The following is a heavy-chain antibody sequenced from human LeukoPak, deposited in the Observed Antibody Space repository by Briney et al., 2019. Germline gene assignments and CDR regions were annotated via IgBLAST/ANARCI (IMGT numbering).Heavy chain of an antibody. CDR1: GFTFSSYA. J-gene: IGHJ5*02. V-gene: IGHV3-23*01. Sequence: PGGSLRLSCAASGFTFSSYAMSWVRQAPGKGLEWVSAISGSGGSTYYADSVKGRFTISRDNSKNTLYLQMNSLRAEDTAVYYCAKDVAAAGLRGRNWFDPWGQGTLVTVSS. CDR2: ISGSGGST. D-gene: IGHD6-13*01. CDR3: AKDVAAAGLRGRNWFDP.